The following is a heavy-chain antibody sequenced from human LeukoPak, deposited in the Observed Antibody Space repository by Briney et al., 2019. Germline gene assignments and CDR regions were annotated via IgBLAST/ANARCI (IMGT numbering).Heavy chain of an antibody. CDR3: ARDLDDGYSSSHWFDP. Sequence: SVKVSCKASGYTFTGYYMHWVRQAPGQGLEWMGGIIPIFGTANYAQKFQGRVTITTDESTSTAYMELSSLRSEDTAVYYCARDLDDGYSSSHWFDPWGQGTLVTVSS. CDR1: GYTFTGYY. CDR2: IIPIFGTA. V-gene: IGHV1-69*05. D-gene: IGHD6-6*01. J-gene: IGHJ5*02.